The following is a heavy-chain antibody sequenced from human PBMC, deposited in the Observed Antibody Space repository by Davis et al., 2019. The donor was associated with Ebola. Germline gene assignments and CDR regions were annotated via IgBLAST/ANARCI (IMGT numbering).Heavy chain of an antibody. J-gene: IGHJ4*02. CDR2: IWYDGSNK. CDR1: GCTFSSSG. D-gene: IGHD4-17*01. Sequence: PGGSLRLSCTASGCTFSSSGMHWVRQAPGKGLGWVAVIWYDGSNKYYADSVKGRFTISRDNSKNTLYLQMNSLRAEDTAVYYCARVDYGDYALFDYWGQGTLVTVSS. CDR3: ARVDYGDYALFDY. V-gene: IGHV3-33*01.